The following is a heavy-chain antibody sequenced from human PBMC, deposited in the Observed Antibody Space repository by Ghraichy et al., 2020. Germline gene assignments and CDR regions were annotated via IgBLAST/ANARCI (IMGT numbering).Heavy chain of an antibody. CDR3: ARGMTTVGVDAFDI. Sequence: GGSLRLSCAASGFTFSSYSMNWVRQAPGKGLEWVSSISSRSSYIYYADSVKGRFTISRDNAKNSLYLQMNSLRAEDTAAYSCARGMTTVGVDAFDIWGIGTMVTVSS. V-gene: IGHV3-21*01. CDR1: GFTFSSYS. CDR2: ISSRSSYI. J-gene: IGHJ3*02. D-gene: IGHD4-23*01.